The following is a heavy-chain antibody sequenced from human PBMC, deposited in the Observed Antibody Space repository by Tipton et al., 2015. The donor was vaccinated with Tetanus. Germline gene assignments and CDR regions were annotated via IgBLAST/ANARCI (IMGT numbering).Heavy chain of an antibody. CDR3: ARDRAGGARWWNCLDS. J-gene: IGHJ4*02. V-gene: IGHV4-31*03. Sequence: TLSLTCTVSGCSLSRGGYYWTWIRQHPGKGLEWIGDIYFSGSTYYNPSLKSRVTISADTSKNPLSLRLNSVTAADPAVSYCARDRAGGARWWNCLDSWGQGTLVTVPS. CDR2: IYFSGST. CDR1: GCSLSRGGYY. D-gene: IGHD1-7*01.